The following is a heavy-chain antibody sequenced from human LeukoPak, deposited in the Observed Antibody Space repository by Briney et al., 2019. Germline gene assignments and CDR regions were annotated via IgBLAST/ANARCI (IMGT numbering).Heavy chain of an antibody. CDR1: GHTFTGYY. CDR3: ARPLFSYEKYSSGWYEGDLFDY. J-gene: IGHJ4*02. V-gene: IGHV7-4-1*02. Sequence: VASVKVSCKASGHTFTGYYMHWVRQAPGQGLEWMGWINTNTGNPTYAQGFTGRFVFSLDTSVSTAYLQISSLKAEDTAVYYCARPLFSYEKYSSGWYEGDLFDYWGQGTLVTVSS. D-gene: IGHD6-19*01. CDR2: INTNTGNP.